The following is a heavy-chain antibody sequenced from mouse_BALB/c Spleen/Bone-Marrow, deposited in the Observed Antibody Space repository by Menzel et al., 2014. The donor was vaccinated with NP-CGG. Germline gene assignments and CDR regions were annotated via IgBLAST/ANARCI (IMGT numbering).Heavy chain of an antibody. CDR2: IHPSDSET. CDR3: ARRGRYGNHETMDY. V-gene: IGHV1-61*01. Sequence: QVQLQQSGAELVRPGASVKLSCKASGYSFTNCWMNWVKQRPGQGLEWIGMIHPSDSETRLNQKFKDKATLTVDKSSSTAYMQLSSPTSEDSAVYYCARRGRYGNHETMDYWGQGTSVTVSS. J-gene: IGHJ4*01. D-gene: IGHD2-10*02. CDR1: GYSFTNCW.